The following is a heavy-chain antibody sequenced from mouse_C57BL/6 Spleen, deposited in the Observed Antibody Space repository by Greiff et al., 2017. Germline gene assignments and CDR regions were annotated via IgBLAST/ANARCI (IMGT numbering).Heavy chain of an antibody. Sequence: QVQLQQPGAELVMPGASVKLSCKASGYTFTSYWMHWVKQRPGQGLEWIGEIDPSDSYTNYNQKFKGKSTLTVDKSSSTAYMQLSSLTSEDSAVYYCAREGALLPDYGGQGTSVTVSS. D-gene: IGHD2-1*01. CDR2: IDPSDSYT. J-gene: IGHJ4*01. CDR3: AREGALLPDY. CDR1: GYTFTSYW. V-gene: IGHV1-69*01.